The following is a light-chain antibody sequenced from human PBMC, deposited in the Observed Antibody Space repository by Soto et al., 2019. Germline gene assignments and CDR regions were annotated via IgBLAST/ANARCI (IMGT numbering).Light chain of an antibody. V-gene: IGKV3-20*01. J-gene: IGKJ4*01. CDR3: QQYGSSRFT. Sequence: EIVLTQSPSTPSLSPGERATLSCRASQSVSSSYLAWYQQKPGQAPRLLIYGASSRATGIPDRFSGSGSGTDFTLTISRLEPEDFAVYYCQQYGSSRFTFGGGTKVDIK. CDR1: QSVSSSY. CDR2: GAS.